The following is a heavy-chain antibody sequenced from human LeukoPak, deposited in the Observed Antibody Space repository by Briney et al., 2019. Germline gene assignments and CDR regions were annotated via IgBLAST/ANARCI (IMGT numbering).Heavy chain of an antibody. CDR1: GGSISSSSYY. D-gene: IGHD2-2*01. Sequence: SETLSLTCTVSGGSISSSSYYWGWIRQPPGKGLEWIGSIYYSGSAYYNPSLKSRVTISVDTSKNQFSLKLSSVTAADTAVYYCAREKYQLEPPFDYWGQGTLVTVSS. CDR2: IYYSGSA. V-gene: IGHV4-39*07. CDR3: AREKYQLEPPFDY. J-gene: IGHJ4*02.